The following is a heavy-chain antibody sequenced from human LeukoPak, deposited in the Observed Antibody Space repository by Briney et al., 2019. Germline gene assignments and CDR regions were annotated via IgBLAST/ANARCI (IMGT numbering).Heavy chain of an antibody. CDR1: GGSISSYY. D-gene: IGHD3-10*01. Sequence: PSETLSLTCTVSGGSISSYYWSWIRQPPGKGLEWIGYIYYSGSTNYNPSLKSRVTISVDTSKNQFSLKLSSVTAADTAVYYCARAMVRGVIESWGQGTLVTVSP. CDR2: IYYSGST. J-gene: IGHJ4*02. V-gene: IGHV4-59*08. CDR3: ARAMVRGVIES.